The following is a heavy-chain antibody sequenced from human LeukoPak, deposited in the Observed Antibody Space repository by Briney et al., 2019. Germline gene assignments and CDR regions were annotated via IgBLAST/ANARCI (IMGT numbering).Heavy chain of an antibody. CDR3: ARGGGIAARRYFDY. CDR2: IYYSGST. Sequence: PSETLSLTCTVSGGSISSYYWSWIRQPPGKGLEWIRYIYYSGSTNYNPSLKSRVTISVDTSKNQFSLKLSSVTAADTAVYYCARGGGIAARRYFDYWGQGTLVTVSS. D-gene: IGHD6-6*01. V-gene: IGHV4-59*08. J-gene: IGHJ4*02. CDR1: GGSISSYY.